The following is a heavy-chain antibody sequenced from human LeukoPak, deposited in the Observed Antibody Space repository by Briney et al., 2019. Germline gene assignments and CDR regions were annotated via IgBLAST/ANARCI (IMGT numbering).Heavy chain of an antibody. J-gene: IGHJ3*02. D-gene: IGHD5-12*01. V-gene: IGHV3-30-3*01. CDR1: GFXFSSYA. Sequence: PGGSLRLSCAASGFXFSSYAIHWVRQAPGKGLEWVAVVSYDGNNKYYADTVKGRFTVSRDNSKSTLYLQMNSLRAEDTAVYYCARAPVYSAYDSVGPGDAFDIWGQGTMVTVSS. CDR3: ARAPVYSAYDSVGPGDAFDI. CDR2: VSYDGNNK.